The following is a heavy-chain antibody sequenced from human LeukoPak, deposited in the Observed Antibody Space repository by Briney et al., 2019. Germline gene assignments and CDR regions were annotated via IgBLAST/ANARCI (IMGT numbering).Heavy chain of an antibody. CDR3: ARDPSGTYYPRVSGALDI. CDR1: GFTFSSYS. Sequence: GGSLRLSCAASGFTFSSYSMNWVRQAPGKGLEWVSSISSISSYIYYADSVKGRFTVSRDNAKNSLYLQMDSLRAEDTAVYYCARDPSGTYYPRVSGALDIWGQGAMVTVSS. V-gene: IGHV3-21*01. CDR2: ISSISSYI. J-gene: IGHJ3*02. D-gene: IGHD1-26*01.